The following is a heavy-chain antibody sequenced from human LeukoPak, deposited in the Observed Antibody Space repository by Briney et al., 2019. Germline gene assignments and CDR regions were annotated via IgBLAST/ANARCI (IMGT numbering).Heavy chain of an antibody. Sequence: SETLSLTCTVSGGSISSYYWSWIRQPPGKGLEWIGYIYYSGSTNYNPSLKGRVTISVDTSKNQFSLKLSSVTAADTAVYYCARLSPGSLDMFDYWGQGTLVTVSS. D-gene: IGHD3/OR15-3a*01. V-gene: IGHV4-59*08. CDR1: GGSISSYY. J-gene: IGHJ4*02. CDR2: IYYSGST. CDR3: ARLSPGSLDMFDY.